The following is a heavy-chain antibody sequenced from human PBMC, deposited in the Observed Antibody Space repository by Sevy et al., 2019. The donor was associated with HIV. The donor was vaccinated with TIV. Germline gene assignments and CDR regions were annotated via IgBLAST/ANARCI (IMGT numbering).Heavy chain of an antibody. CDR1: GFMFSSYS. CDR3: ARDVAFTTEYSYGMDV. CDR2: ISYDGSNK. V-gene: IGHV3-30-3*01. J-gene: IGHJ6*02. Sequence: GGSLRLSCAASGFMFSSYSVHWVRQAPGKGLEWVAVISYDGSNKYYADSVKGRFTISRDNSKNTLYLQMNSLRAEDTAVYYCARDVAFTTEYSYGMDVWGQGTTVTVSS. D-gene: IGHD4-17*01.